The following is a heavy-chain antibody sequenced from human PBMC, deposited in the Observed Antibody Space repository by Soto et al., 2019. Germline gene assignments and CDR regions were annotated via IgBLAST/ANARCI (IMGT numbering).Heavy chain of an antibody. J-gene: IGHJ6*02. CDR3: ARAVVVVAAPYYYYYGMDV. V-gene: IGHV4-31*03. CDR1: GGSISSGGYY. Sequence: PSETLSLTCTVSGGSISSGGYYWSWIRQHPGKGLEWIGYIYYSGSTYYNPSLKSRVTISVDTSKNQFSLKLSSVTAADTAVYYCARAVVVVAAPYYYYYGMDVWGQGPTVTVSS. D-gene: IGHD2-15*01. CDR2: IYYSGST.